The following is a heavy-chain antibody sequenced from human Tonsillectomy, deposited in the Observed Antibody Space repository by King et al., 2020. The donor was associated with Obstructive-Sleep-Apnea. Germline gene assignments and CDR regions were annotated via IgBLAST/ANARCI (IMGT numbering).Heavy chain of an antibody. D-gene: IGHD4-17*01. CDR1: GFTFSNAW. V-gene: IGHV3-15*01. CDR2: IKSKTDGGTT. Sequence: VQLVESGGGLVKPGGSLRLSCAASGFTFSNAWMSWVRQDPGKGLEWVGRIKSKTDGGTTDYAAPVKGRFTISRDASKKTLDLQMNSMKTDDTAVYYCTTDAYGEASYYYYGMDVWGQGTTVTVSS. CDR3: TTDAYGEASYYYYGMDV. J-gene: IGHJ6*02.